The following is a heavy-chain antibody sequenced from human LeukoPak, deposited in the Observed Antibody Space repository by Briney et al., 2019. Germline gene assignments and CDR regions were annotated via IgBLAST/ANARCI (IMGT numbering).Heavy chain of an antibody. CDR2: ISYDGNNK. D-gene: IGHD6-19*01. J-gene: IGHJ4*02. V-gene: IGHV3-30*18. CDR1: GFTFSSYG. CDR3: AKDRGSGWYEIDY. Sequence: GGPLRLPCTASGFTFSSYGMHWVRQATGKGLEGVAVISYDGNNKYYADSVKGRFTISRDNSKNTLYLQMNSLRAEDTAVYYCAKDRGSGWYEIDYWGQGTLVTVSS.